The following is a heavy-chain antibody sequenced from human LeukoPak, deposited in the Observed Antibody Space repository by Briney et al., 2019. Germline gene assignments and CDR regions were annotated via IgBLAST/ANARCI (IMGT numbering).Heavy chain of an antibody. D-gene: IGHD2-2*01. CDR1: GGSFSGYY. CDR3: ARVPQYCSSTSCYPPDY. CDR2: INHSGST. Sequence: SETLSLICAVYGGSFSGYYWSWIRQPPGKGLEWIGEINHSGSTNYNPSLKSRVTISVDTSKNQFSLKLSSVTAADTAVYYCARVPQYCSSTSCYPPDYWGQGTLVTVSS. J-gene: IGHJ4*02. V-gene: IGHV4-34*01.